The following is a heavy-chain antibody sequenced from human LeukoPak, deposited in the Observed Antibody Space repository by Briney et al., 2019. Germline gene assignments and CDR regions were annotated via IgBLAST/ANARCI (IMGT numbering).Heavy chain of an antibody. CDR2: ISSTSSHT. Sequence: QHGGSLTFAFAASGFTISNSSMSWIRQAAGKGLEWISYISSTSSHTNYADSVKGRFTISRDNAKRSLYLQMNSLRAEDTAVYYCARGSARWFDPWGQGTLVTVSS. J-gene: IGHJ5*02. CDR3: ARGSARWFDP. V-gene: IGHV3-11*05. CDR1: GFTISNSS.